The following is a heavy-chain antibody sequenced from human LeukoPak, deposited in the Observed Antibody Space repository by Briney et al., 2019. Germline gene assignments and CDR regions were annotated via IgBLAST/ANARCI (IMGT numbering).Heavy chain of an antibody. CDR1: GGSFSGYY. CDR2: INHSGST. J-gene: IGHJ5*02. CDR3: ARVRNLYNWFDP. V-gene: IGHV4-34*01. Sequence: SETLSLTCAVYGGSFSGYYWSWIRQLPGKGLEWIGEINHSGSTNYNPSLKSRVTISVDTSKNQFSLKLSSVTAADTAVYYCARVRNLYNWFDPWGQGTLVTVSS. D-gene: IGHD4-11*01.